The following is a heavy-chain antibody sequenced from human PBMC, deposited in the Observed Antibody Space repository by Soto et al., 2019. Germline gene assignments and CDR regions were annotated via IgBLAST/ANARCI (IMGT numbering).Heavy chain of an antibody. D-gene: IGHD3-16*01. V-gene: IGHV3-66*01. CDR2: IYSGGST. J-gene: IGHJ4*02. Sequence: PGGSLRLSCAASGFTVSTKYMSWVRQAPGKGLEWVSFIYSGGSTFYADSVRGRFTISRDNSKNTVNLQMNSLRAEDTAVYYCARDPWAADYWGQGTLVTVSS. CDR1: GFTVSTKY. CDR3: ARDPWAADY.